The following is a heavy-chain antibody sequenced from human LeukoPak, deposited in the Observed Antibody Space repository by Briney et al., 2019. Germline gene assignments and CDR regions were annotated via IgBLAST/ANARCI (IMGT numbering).Heavy chain of an antibody. CDR1: GGSISSYY. D-gene: IGHD5-18*01. V-gene: IGHV4-59*01. CDR2: IYYSGGT. CDR3: ASLTAMEAYFDY. Sequence: PSETLSLTCTVSGGSISSYYWNWIRQPPGKGLEWIGYIYYSGGTNYNPSLKSRVTISVDTSKNQFSLKLSSVTAADTAVYYCASLTAMEAYFDYWGRGTLITVSS. J-gene: IGHJ4*02.